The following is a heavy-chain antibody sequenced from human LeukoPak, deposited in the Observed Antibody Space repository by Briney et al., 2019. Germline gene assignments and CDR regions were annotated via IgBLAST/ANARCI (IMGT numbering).Heavy chain of an antibody. CDR3: ARDAPTKSYDFWSGYYAFDI. D-gene: IGHD3-3*01. V-gene: IGHV4-59*01. CDR1: GGSFSGYY. J-gene: IGHJ3*02. CDR2: IYYSGST. Sequence: KPSETLSLTCAVYGGSFSGYYWSWIRQPPGKGLEWIGYIYYSGSTNYNPSLKSRVTISVDTSKNQFSLKLSSVTAADTAVYYCARDAPTKSYDFWSGYYAFDIWGQGTMVTVSS.